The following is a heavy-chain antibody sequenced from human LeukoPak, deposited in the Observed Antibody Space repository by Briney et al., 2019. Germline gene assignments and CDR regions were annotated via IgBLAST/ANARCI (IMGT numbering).Heavy chain of an antibody. Sequence: SETLSLTCAVYGGSFSGYYWSWIRQPPGKGLEWIGEINHSGSTYYNPSLKSRVTISIDTSKNQFSLKLSSVTAADTAVYYCARDGYNYADTFDIWGQGTMVTVSS. CDR2: INHSGST. CDR1: GGSFSGYY. D-gene: IGHD5-24*01. V-gene: IGHV4-34*09. J-gene: IGHJ3*02. CDR3: ARDGYNYADTFDI.